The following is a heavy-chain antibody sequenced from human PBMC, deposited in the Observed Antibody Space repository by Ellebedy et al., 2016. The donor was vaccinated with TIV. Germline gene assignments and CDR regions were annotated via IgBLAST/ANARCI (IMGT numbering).Heavy chain of an antibody. CDR3: AREVSAGDYDY. CDR1: GGSFSGYY. D-gene: IGHD4-17*01. Sequence: SETLSLXXAVYGGSFSGYYWSWIRQPPGKGLEWIGEINHSGTTNYNPSLKSRVTISVDTSKNQFSLKLSSVTAADTAVYYCAREVSAGDYDYWGQGTLVTVSS. CDR2: INHSGTT. J-gene: IGHJ4*02. V-gene: IGHV4-34*01.